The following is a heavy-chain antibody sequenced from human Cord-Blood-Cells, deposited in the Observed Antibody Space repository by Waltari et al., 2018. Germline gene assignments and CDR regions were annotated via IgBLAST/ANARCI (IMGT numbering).Heavy chain of an antibody. CDR2: IYYSGST. CDR1: GGSISRSSYY. V-gene: IGHV4-39*01. J-gene: IGHJ4*02. D-gene: IGHD3-3*01. CDR3: ARLTYYDFWSGYYFDY. Sequence: QLQLQESGPGLVKPSETLSLTCTVSGGSISRSSYYWAWIRQPPGKGLEWIGSIYYSGSTYYNPSLKSRVTISVDTSKNQFSLKLSSVTAADTAVYYCARLTYYDFWSGYYFDYWGQGTLVTVSS.